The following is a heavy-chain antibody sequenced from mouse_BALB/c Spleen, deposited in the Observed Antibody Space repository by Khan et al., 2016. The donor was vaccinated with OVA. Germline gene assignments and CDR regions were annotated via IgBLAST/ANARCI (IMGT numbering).Heavy chain of an antibody. CDR1: GYTFTDYV. D-gene: IGHD1-1*01. J-gene: IGHJ3*01. CDR3: ARGGYGTSGAY. Sequence: QVQLQQPGPELVKPGASVKMSCKASGYTFTDYVLTWVKQRTGQGLEWIGEIYPGSGNSYYNEKFKDKATLTADKSSNTAYIQLSRLTFEDSAVYFCARGGYGTSGAYWGQGTLVTVSA. V-gene: IGHV1-81*01. CDR2: IYPGSGNS.